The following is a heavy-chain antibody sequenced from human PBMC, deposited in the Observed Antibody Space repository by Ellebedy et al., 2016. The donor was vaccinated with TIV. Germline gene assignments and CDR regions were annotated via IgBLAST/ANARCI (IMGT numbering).Heavy chain of an antibody. D-gene: IGHD3-10*01. Sequence: MPSETLSLTCNVSGGSISSSLHYRGWIRQPPGKELEWIGNIFYRGNTYYNPSLKSRVLMSVDTSKNQISLRVNSVTAADTAVYYCASLLTSSGHFDYWGQGILVTFSS. CDR1: GGSISSSLHY. CDR2: IFYRGNT. J-gene: IGHJ4*02. CDR3: ASLLTSSGHFDY. V-gene: IGHV4-39*01.